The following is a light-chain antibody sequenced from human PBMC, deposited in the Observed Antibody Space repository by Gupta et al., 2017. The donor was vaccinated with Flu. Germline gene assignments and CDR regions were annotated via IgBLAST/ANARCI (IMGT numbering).Light chain of an antibody. CDR1: QSVSSY. CDR3: QQRLNWPSWT. Sequence: ATLSLSPGERATLSCRASQSVSSYLAWYQQKPGQAPRLLIYDASNRATGIPARFSGSGSGTDFTLTISSLEPEDFAVYYCQQRLNWPSWTFGQGTKVEIK. V-gene: IGKV3-11*01. CDR2: DAS. J-gene: IGKJ1*01.